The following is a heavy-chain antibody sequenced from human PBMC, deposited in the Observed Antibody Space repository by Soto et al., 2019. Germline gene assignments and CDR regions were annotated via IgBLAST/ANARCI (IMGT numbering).Heavy chain of an antibody. J-gene: IGHJ2*01. CDR3: ARVRRLLGDRSPVGYFDL. Sequence: ASVKVSCKASGYTFTSYAMHWVRQAPGQRLEWMGWINAGNGNTKYSQKFQGRVTITRDTSASTAYMELSSLRSEDTAVYYCARVRRLLGDRSPVGYFDLWGRGTLVTVSS. D-gene: IGHD2-21*01. CDR1: GYTFTSYA. V-gene: IGHV1-3*01. CDR2: INAGNGNT.